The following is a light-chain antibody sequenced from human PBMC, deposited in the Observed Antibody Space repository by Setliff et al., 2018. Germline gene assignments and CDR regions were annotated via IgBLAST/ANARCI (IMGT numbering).Light chain of an antibody. CDR1: SSNIGSNT. V-gene: IGLV1-47*01. CDR3: AAWDDSLSVFYV. CDR2: RNN. Sequence: QSALTQPPSASGTPGQRVTISCSGSSSNIGSNTVNWYQQLPGTAPKLLIYRNNQRPSGVPDRFSGSKSGTSASLTISGLRSEDEADYYCAAWDDSLSVFYVFGTGTKVTVL. J-gene: IGLJ1*01.